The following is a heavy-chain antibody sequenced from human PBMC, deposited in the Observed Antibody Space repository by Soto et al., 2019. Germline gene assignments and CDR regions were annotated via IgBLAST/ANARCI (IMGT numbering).Heavy chain of an antibody. CDR1: VDSGSSNSAA. V-gene: IGHV6-1*01. D-gene: IGHD1-7*01. CDR2: TYYRSKWYN. CDR3: AIDHITGTTSSPDAFDI. J-gene: IGHJ3*02. Sequence: SQTLSLTCASAVDSGSSNSAACNWIMQSPSTLFDWLGRTYYRSKWYNDYAVSVKSRITINPDTSKNQFSLQLNSVTPEDTAVYYCAIDHITGTTSSPDAFDIWGQGQWSPSPQ.